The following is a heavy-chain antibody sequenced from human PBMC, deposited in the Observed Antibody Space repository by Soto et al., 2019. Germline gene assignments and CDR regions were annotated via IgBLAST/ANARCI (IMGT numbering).Heavy chain of an antibody. J-gene: IGHJ6*02. Sequence: PGGSLRLSCAASGFTFSSYGMHWVRQAPGKGLEWVAVISYDGGTTDYAAPVKGRFTISRDDSKNTLYLQMNSLKTEDTAVYYCTTDTPRYNWNPSYYYYGMDVWGQGTTVTVSS. D-gene: IGHD1-20*01. CDR3: TTDTPRYNWNPSYYYYGMDV. CDR2: ISYDGGTT. CDR1: GFTFSSYG. V-gene: IGHV3-15*01.